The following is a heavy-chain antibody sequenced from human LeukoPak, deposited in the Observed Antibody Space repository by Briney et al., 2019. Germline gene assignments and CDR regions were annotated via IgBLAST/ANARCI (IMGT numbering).Heavy chain of an antibody. CDR2: IKIKADGGTT. CDR1: GFILSNAR. Sequence: KSGGSLRLSCAASGFILSNARMSWVRQAPGKGLEWVGRIKIKADGGTTDYAAPVKGRFSISRDDSKNMLYLEMNSLKTEDTAVYYCTTFRGIRDPWGQGTLVTVSS. J-gene: IGHJ5*02. CDR3: TTFRGIRDP. D-gene: IGHD3-10*01. V-gene: IGHV3-15*01.